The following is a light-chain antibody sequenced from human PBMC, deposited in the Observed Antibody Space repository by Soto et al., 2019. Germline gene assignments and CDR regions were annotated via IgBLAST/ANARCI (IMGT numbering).Light chain of an antibody. CDR2: EVS. CDR1: SSDVGGYNY. CDR3: SSYAGSNNLV. J-gene: IGLJ2*01. Sequence: QSALTQPPSASGSPGQSVTISCTGTSSDVGGYNYVSWYQQHPGKAPKLMIYEVSKRPSGFPDRFSGSKSGNTASLTVSGLQADDEADYYCSSYAGSNNLVFGGGTKVTVL. V-gene: IGLV2-8*01.